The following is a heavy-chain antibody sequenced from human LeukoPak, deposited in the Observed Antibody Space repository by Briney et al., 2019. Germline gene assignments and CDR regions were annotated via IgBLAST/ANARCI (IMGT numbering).Heavy chain of an antibody. CDR1: GYTFSSYS. D-gene: IGHD6-6*01. V-gene: IGHV1-18*01. J-gene: IGHJ4*02. CDR2: ISTYNGNT. CDR3: AKDRWRDGSSSFDN. Sequence: GASVKVSCKASGYTFSSYSINWVRQAPGQGLEWMGWISTYNGNTNYAQKLQGRVTMTTDTSTSTAYMELRSLRYDDTAVYYCAKDRWRDGSSSFDNWGQGTLVTVSS.